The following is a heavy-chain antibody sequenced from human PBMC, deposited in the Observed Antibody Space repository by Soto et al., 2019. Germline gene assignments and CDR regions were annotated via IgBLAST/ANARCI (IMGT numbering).Heavy chain of an antibody. D-gene: IGHD3-22*01. J-gene: IGHJ4*02. Sequence: GGSLRLSCAASGFTFSSYAMSWVRQAPGKGLEWVSAISGSGGSTYYADSVKGRFTISRDNSKNTLYLQMNSLRAEDTAVYYCAKCLNPYDSSGSDYWGQGTLVTVSS. CDR3: AKCLNPYDSSGSDY. CDR1: GFTFSSYA. V-gene: IGHV3-23*01. CDR2: ISGSGGST.